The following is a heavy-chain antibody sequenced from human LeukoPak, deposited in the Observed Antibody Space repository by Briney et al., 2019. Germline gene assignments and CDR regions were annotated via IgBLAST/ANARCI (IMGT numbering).Heavy chain of an antibody. J-gene: IGHJ3*02. D-gene: IGHD3-22*01. CDR2: INHSGST. Sequence: PSETLSLTCAVYGGSFSGYYWSWIRQPPGKGLEWIGEINHSGSTNYNPSLKSRVTISVDTSKNQFSLKLSSVTAADTAVYYCARDGYYDSSGYDAFDIWGQGTMVTVSS. CDR3: ARDGYYDSSGYDAFDI. CDR1: GGSFSGYY. V-gene: IGHV4-34*01.